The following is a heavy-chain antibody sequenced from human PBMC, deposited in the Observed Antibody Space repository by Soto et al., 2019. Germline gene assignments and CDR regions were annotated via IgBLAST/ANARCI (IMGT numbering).Heavy chain of an antibody. CDR1: GLSVSYTW. D-gene: IGHD2-2*01. CDR3: AKDSGYQLPDNYFYYGLDV. Sequence: GGSLRLSCAASGLSVSYTWMDWVRQAPGKGLEWVAAISYDEIDKKYASSVKVRFTVSRDNVKNTLSLQMNSLRPEDTAVYYCAKDSGYQLPDNYFYYGLDVWGQGTTVTVSS. CDR2: ISYDEIDK. J-gene: IGHJ6*02. V-gene: IGHV3-30*18.